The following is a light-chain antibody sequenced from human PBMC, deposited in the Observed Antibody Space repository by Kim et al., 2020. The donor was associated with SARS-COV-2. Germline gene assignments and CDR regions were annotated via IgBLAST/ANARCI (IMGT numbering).Light chain of an antibody. CDR1: HYIINY. CDR3: QQYHNLPLT. V-gene: IGKV1-33*01. CDR2: DAS. J-gene: IGKJ5*01. Sequence: PSVGDRVTITCPTSHYIINYVNWYQQKLGKAPNLLIYDASTLEAGVPYRFSGSGSGTNFTLTITNLQPEDIGTYFCQQYHNLPLTFGPGTRLEIK.